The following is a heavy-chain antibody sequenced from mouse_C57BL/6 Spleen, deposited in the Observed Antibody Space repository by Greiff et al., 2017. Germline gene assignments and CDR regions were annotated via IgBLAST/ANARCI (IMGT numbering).Heavy chain of an antibody. CDR2: IRSKSNNYAT. CDR1: GFSFNTYA. CDR3: VRHEEYYGTSDY. D-gene: IGHD1-1*01. J-gene: IGHJ2*01. Sequence: EVKLVESGGGLVQPKGSLKLSCAASGFSFNTYAMNWVRQAPGTGLEWVARIRSKSNNYATYYADSVKDRFTISREDSESMLYLQMNNLETEDTAMYYCVRHEEYYGTSDYWGQGTTLTVSS. V-gene: IGHV10-1*01.